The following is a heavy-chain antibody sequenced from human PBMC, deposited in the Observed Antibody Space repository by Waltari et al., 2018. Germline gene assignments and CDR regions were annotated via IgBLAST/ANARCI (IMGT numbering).Heavy chain of an antibody. CDR2: IWYDGSNK. CDR1: GFTFGHRD. D-gene: IGHD3-3*01. Sequence: VHRLEPGAAVVLPGSPLHLPFRGFGFTFGHRDFPGSRQAPGKGLEWVAVIWYDGSNKQYADSVKGRFTISRDNSNNVVYMQMDSTRDEDTAIYYCARESFWSGAEWDDFGMDVWGQGTTVIVSS. V-gene: IGHV3-33*01. J-gene: IGHJ6*02. CDR3: ARESFWSGAEWDDFGMDV.